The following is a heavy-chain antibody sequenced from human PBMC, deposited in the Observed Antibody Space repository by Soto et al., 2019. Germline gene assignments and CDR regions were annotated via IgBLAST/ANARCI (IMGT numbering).Heavy chain of an antibody. D-gene: IGHD4-4*01. CDR1: GLSLSTRGVG. J-gene: IGHJ5*02. V-gene: IGHV2-5*02. CDR3: ALTVMITVTDSCFVP. Sequence: SGPTLVNPTQTLTLTCTFSGLSLSTRGVGVGWIRQPPGKALEWLALIYWDDDKRYSPSLKSRLTITKDTSKNQVVLTMTNMDPVDTATYYCALTVMITVTDSCFVPWGQGTLVTVS. CDR2: IYWDDDK.